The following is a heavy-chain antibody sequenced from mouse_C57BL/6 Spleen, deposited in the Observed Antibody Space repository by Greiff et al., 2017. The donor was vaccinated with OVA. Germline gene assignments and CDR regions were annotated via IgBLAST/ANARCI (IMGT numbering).Heavy chain of an antibody. Sequence: QVQLQQPGAELVKPGASVKLSCKASGYTFTSYWMHWVKQRPGQGLEWIGMIHPNSGSTNYNEKFKSKATLTVDKSSSTAYMQLSSLTSEDSAVYYCARRKSSFYAMDYWGQGTSVTVSS. CDR3: ARRKSSFYAMDY. J-gene: IGHJ4*01. CDR1: GYTFTSYW. D-gene: IGHD1-1*01. CDR2: IHPNSGST. V-gene: IGHV1-64*01.